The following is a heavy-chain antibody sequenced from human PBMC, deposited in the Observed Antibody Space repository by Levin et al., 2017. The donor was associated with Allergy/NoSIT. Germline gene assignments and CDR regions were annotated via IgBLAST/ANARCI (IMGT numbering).Heavy chain of an antibody. J-gene: IGHJ6*02. Sequence: GESLKISCAASGFTFSSYAMSWVRQAPGKGLEWVSAISGSGGSTYYADSVKGRFTIYRDNSKNTLYLQMNSLRAEDTAVYYCAKDLFVALVPAAITHYDGMDVWGQGTTVTVSS. V-gene: IGHV3-23*01. CDR2: ISGSGGST. D-gene: IGHD2-2*01. CDR3: AKDLFVALVPAAITHYDGMDV. CDR1: GFTFSSYA.